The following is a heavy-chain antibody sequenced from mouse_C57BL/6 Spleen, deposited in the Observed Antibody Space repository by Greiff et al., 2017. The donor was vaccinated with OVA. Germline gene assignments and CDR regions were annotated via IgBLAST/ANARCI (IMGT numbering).Heavy chain of an antibody. D-gene: IGHD2-4*01. CDR1: GYSFTGYY. Sequence: EVKLVESGPELVKPGASVKISCKASGYSFTGYYMNWVKQSPEKSLEWIGESNPSTGGTTYNQKFKAKATLTVDKSSSTAYMQLKSLTSEDSAVYYCARMITNYWGQGTSVTVSS. J-gene: IGHJ4*01. V-gene: IGHV1-42*01. CDR3: ARMITNY. CDR2: SNPSTGGT.